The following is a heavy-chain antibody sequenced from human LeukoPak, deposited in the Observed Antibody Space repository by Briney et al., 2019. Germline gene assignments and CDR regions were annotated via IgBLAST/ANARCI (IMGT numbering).Heavy chain of an antibody. V-gene: IGHV1-8*01. J-gene: IGHJ4*02. CDR1: GYTFTSYD. Sequence: ASVKVSCKASGYTFTSYDINWVRQATGQGLEWMGWMNPNSGNTGYAQKFQGRVTMTRNTSISTAYMELSSLGSEDTAVYYCARGKGSSSAVGYWGQGTLVTVSS. CDR2: MNPNSGNT. CDR3: ARGKGSSSAVGY. D-gene: IGHD6-6*01.